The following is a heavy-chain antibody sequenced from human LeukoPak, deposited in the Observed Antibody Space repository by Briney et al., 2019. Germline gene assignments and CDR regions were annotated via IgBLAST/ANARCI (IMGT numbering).Heavy chain of an antibody. CDR2: LSDSGSST. V-gene: IGHV3-23*01. CDR1: GFTFSSCG. J-gene: IGHJ4*02. D-gene: IGHD5-18*01. Sequence: GGSLRLSCAASGFTFSSCGMSWVRQAPGKGLEWVSALSDSGSSTFYADSVKGRFTISRDNSKNTLYLQMNRLRAEDTAVYYCVEGGAARFDYWGQGTLVAVSS. CDR3: VEGGAARFDY.